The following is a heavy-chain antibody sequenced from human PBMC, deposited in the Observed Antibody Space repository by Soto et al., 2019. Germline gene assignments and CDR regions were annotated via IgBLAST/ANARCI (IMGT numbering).Heavy chain of an antibody. CDR2: IIPKFGTT. V-gene: IGHV1-69*13. D-gene: IGHD6-19*01. J-gene: IGHJ4*02. CDR1: GGTFSSYA. Sequence: SVKVSCKASGGTFSSYAISWVRQAPGQGLEWMGGIIPKFGTTHYAQKFQGRVTITADESTSTAYTELSSLRSEDTAVYYCARDRRGSSGFYPFLYYFDYWGQGALVTVSS. CDR3: ARDRRGSSGFYPFLYYFDY.